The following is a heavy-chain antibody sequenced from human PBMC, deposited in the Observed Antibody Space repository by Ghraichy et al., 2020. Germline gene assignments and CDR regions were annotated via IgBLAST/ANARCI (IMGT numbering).Heavy chain of an antibody. Sequence: GESLNISCAASGFIFSGYWMSWVRLAPGKGPEWVANIKKDGSEKYYVDSVKGRFTISRDNAKNSLYLEMNSLRAEDTAVYYCARDLGGGWYFDYWGQGALVTVSS. J-gene: IGHJ4*02. CDR2: IKKDGSEK. CDR1: GFIFSGYW. D-gene: IGHD6-19*01. V-gene: IGHV3-7*01. CDR3: ARDLGGGWYFDY.